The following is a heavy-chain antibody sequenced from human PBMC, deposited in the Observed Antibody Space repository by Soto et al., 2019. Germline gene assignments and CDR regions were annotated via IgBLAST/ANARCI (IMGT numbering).Heavy chain of an antibody. Sequence: QVQLVESGGGVVQPGRSLRLSCAASGLTFGSYGLNWVRQAPGKGMEWVAVIWYDGSNKYYADSVKGRFTISRDNAKNELYLPMNDLRAEDTAVYYCARNAAQLWNYYYYGLDVWGQGTTVTVSS. CDR1: GLTFGSYG. J-gene: IGHJ6*02. D-gene: IGHD5-18*01. CDR2: IWYDGSNK. CDR3: ARNAAQLWNYYYYGLDV. V-gene: IGHV3-33*01.